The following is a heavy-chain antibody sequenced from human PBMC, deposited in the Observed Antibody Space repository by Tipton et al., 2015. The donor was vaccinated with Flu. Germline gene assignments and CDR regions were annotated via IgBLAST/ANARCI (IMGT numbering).Heavy chain of an antibody. D-gene: IGHD3-3*01. V-gene: IGHV3-74*01. J-gene: IGHJ6*02. CDR1: GFTFSSYW. Sequence: SLRLSCAASGFTFSSYWMHWVRQAPGKGLVWVSRINSDGSSTSYADSVKGRFTISRDNAKNTLYLQMNSLRAEDTAVYYCARDQEGSSDFWSGYYAYYYGMDVWGQGTTVTVSS. CDR2: INSDGSST. CDR3: ARDQEGSSDFWSGYYAYYYGMDV.